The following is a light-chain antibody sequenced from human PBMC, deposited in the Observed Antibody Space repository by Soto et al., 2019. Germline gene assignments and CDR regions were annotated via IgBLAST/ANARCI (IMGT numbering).Light chain of an antibody. J-gene: IGLJ1*01. CDR2: EVG. CDR3: FSFTTDWTHV. Sequence: QSVLTQPASVSGSPGQSITISCTGSSSDIGAYNYVSWFQQYPGKAPKLIISEVGNRPSGVSNRFSGSKSGTAASLTISGLQTEDEADYFCFSFTTDWTHVFGTGTKVTVL. V-gene: IGLV2-14*01. CDR1: SSDIGAYNY.